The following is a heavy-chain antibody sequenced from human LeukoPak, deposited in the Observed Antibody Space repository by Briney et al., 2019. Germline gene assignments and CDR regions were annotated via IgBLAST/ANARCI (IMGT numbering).Heavy chain of an antibody. CDR3: ARDHAAAGHYYGMDV. Sequence: SGGSLRLSCAASGFTFSSYEMNWVRQAPGKGLEWVSYISSSGSTIYYADSVKGRFTISRDNAKNSLYLQMNSLRAEDTAVYYCARDHAAAGHYYGMDVWGQGTTVTVSS. J-gene: IGHJ6*02. D-gene: IGHD6-13*01. V-gene: IGHV3-48*03. CDR1: GFTFSSYE. CDR2: ISSSGSTI.